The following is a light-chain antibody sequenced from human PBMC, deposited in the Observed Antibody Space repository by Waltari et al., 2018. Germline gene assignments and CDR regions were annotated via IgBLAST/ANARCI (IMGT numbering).Light chain of an antibody. CDR2: WAS. CDR3: QQYYSLPYT. J-gene: IGKJ2*01. V-gene: IGKV4-1*01. CDR1: QSDLYSPNNQNY. Sequence: DIVITPSPDSLAVSLGERATINCKSSQSDLYSPNNQNYLTWFQQKPGQPPKLLIYWASTRESGVPDRFSGSGSETDFTLTISRMQAEDVAVYYCQQYYSLPYTFGQGTKLEIK.